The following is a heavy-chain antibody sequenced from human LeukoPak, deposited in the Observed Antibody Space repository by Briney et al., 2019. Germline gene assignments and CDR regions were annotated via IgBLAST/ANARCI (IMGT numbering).Heavy chain of an antibody. CDR3: ARAPYGYGDDSSDY. CDR2: MNPNSGNT. CDR1: GYTFTSYD. D-gene: IGHD4-17*01. Sequence: ASVKVSCKASGYTFTSYDINWVRQATGQGLEWMGWMNPNSGNTGYAQKFQGRVTMTRNTSVSTAYMELSSLRSEDTAVYYCARAPYGYGDDSSDYWGQGTLVTVSS. V-gene: IGHV1-8*01. J-gene: IGHJ4*02.